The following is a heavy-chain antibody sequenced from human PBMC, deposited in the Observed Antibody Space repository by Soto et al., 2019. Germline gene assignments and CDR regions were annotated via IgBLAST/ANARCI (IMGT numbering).Heavy chain of an antibody. V-gene: IGHV4-31*03. CDR3: ASSSTSLGMDV. Sequence: QVQLQESGVGLVKPSQTLSLTCTVSGGSISSGGYYWSWIRQHPGKALEWIGYIYYRGSTYYNPSLKSRVTISVDTSKNQFSLKLSSVTAADTAVYYCASSSTSLGMDVWGQGTTVTVSS. D-gene: IGHD2-2*01. CDR2: IYYRGST. CDR1: GGSISSGGYY. J-gene: IGHJ6*02.